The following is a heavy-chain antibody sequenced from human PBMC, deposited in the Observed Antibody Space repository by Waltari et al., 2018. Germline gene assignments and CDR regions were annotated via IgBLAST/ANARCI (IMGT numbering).Heavy chain of an antibody. Sequence: QVQLVESGGGVVQPGRSLRLSCAASGFTFSSYGMHWVRQAPGKGLEWVAVIWYDGSNKYYADSVKGRFTISRDNSKNTLYLQMNSLRAEDTAMYYCAKGPAAAEYFQHWGQGTLVTVSS. CDR2: IWYDGSNK. J-gene: IGHJ1*01. CDR3: AKGPAAAEYFQH. V-gene: IGHV3-30*18. CDR1: GFTFSSYG. D-gene: IGHD6-13*01.